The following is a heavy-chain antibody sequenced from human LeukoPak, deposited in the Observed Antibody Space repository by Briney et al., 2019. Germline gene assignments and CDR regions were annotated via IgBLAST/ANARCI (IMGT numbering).Heavy chain of an antibody. CDR2: IYHSGSA. Sequence: SETLSLTCIVSGDSISNYYWSWIRQPPGKGLEWIGYIYHSGSANYNPSLKSRVTTSVDTSKNQFSLKLSSVTAADTAEYYSARHINDHVFDIWGQGTMVTVSP. V-gene: IGHV4-59*01. CDR1: GDSISNYY. D-gene: IGHD2-21*01. J-gene: IGHJ3*02. CDR3: ARHINDHVFDI.